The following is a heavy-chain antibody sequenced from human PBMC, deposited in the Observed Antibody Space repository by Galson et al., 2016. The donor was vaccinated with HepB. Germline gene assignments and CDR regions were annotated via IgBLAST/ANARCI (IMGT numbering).Heavy chain of an antibody. V-gene: IGHV3-11*01. CDR3: ARDLPDDSVEYFDVFDL. CDR1: GFTFSDYH. J-gene: IGHJ3*01. Sequence: SLRLSCAASGFTFSDYHMNWIRQAPGKGLEWISYISTSANSMLYADSVRGRFSIPRDNAKKSLYLQMTNLRAEDTAVYYCARDLPDDSVEYFDVFDLWGQGTMVTVSS. CDR2: ISTSANSM. D-gene: IGHD4-17*01.